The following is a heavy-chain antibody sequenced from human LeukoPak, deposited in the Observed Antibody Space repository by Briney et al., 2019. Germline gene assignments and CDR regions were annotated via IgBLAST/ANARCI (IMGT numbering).Heavy chain of an antibody. CDR3: ARGVVTVPLYYFDY. D-gene: IGHD2-21*02. J-gene: IGHJ4*02. CDR2: IYSGGST. Sequence: PGGSLRLSCAASGFTVSSNYMSWVRQAPGKGLEWVSVIYSGGSTYYADSVKGRFTISRDNSKNTLYLQMNSLRAEDTAVYYCARGVVTVPLYYFDYWGQGTPVTVSS. CDR1: GFTVSSNY. V-gene: IGHV3-53*01.